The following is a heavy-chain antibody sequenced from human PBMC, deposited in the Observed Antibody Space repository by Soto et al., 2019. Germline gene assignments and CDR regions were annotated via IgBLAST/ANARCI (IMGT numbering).Heavy chain of an antibody. Sequence: EVQLVESGGGVVRPGGSLRLSCAASGFTFDDYGMSWVRQAPGKGLEWVSGINWNGGSTGYADSVKGRFTISRDNAKNSLYLQMNSLRAEDTALYYCARGATDILTSNHWGYYFDYWGQGTLVTVSS. V-gene: IGHV3-20*04. CDR3: ARGATDILTSNHWGYYFDY. CDR1: GFTFDDYG. J-gene: IGHJ4*02. CDR2: INWNGGST. D-gene: IGHD3-9*01.